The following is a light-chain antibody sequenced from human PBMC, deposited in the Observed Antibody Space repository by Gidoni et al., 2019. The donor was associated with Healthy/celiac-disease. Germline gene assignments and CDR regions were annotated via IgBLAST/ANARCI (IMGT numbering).Light chain of an antibody. CDR2: DAS. V-gene: IGKV3-11*01. J-gene: IGKJ2*01. CDR3: QQRSNWHPEYT. Sequence: EIVLTQSPATLSLSPGERATLSCRASQSVSSYLAWYQQKPGQAPRLLIYDASNRATGIPARLSGSGSGTDFTLTISSLEPEDFAVYYCQQRSNWHPEYTFGQGTKLEIK. CDR1: QSVSSY.